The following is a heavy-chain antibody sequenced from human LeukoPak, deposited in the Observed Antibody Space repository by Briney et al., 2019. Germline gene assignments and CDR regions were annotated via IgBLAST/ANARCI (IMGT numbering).Heavy chain of an antibody. J-gene: IGHJ4*02. V-gene: IGHV1-2*02. CDR1: GYTFTSYG. Sequence: ASVKVPCKASGYTFTSYGISWVRQAPGQGLEWMGCVNPNSGDTNYAQKFQGRVTMTRDTSISTAYMELSRLRSDDTAVYYCARQSLAASGLDYWGQGMLVTVSS. CDR2: VNPNSGDT. D-gene: IGHD6-13*01. CDR3: ARQSLAASGLDY.